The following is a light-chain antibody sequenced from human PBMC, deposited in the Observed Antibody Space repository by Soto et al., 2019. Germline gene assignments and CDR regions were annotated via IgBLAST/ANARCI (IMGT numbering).Light chain of an antibody. CDR2: GNN. CDR1: SSNIGADYH. J-gene: IGLJ2*01. V-gene: IGLV1-40*01. Sequence: QLVLTQPPSVSGAPGQRVTISCTGSSSNIGADYHVHWYQHLPGTAPKLLIYGNNNRPSGVPDRFSGSKSGTSASLAITGLQAEDEADYYCQSYDSSLSGPVFGGGTKVTVL. CDR3: QSYDSSLSGPV.